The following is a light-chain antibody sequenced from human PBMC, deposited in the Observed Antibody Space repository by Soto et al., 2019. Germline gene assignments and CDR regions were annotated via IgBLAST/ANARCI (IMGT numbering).Light chain of an antibody. CDR2: DND. Sequence: QSVLTQPPSVSETPGQKVTISCSGGGSNIANNFLSWFQRLPGAAPKLLLFDNDERPSGIPDRFSGSKSGTSATLDITGLQAGDEAEYYCAACDNLLSAGVFGGGTQLTVL. CDR3: AACDNLLSAGV. CDR1: GSNIANNF. V-gene: IGLV1-51*01. J-gene: IGLJ2*01.